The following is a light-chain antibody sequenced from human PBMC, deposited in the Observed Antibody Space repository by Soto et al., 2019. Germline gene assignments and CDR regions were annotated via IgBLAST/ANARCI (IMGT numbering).Light chain of an antibody. Sequence: DIVMTQSPLSLPVTPGEPASISCRSSQSLLHSNGYNYSEWYLQKPGQSPQLLIYLGSNRSSGVPDRFSGSGSGTDFTLKISRVEAEDVGVYYCMQALQTPFTFGPGTKVDIK. J-gene: IGKJ3*01. CDR3: MQALQTPFT. CDR2: LGS. CDR1: QSLLHSNGYNY. V-gene: IGKV2-28*01.